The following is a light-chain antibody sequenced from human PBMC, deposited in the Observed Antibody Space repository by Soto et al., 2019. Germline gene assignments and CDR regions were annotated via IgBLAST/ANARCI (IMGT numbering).Light chain of an antibody. CDR3: QQYDTLSLT. CDR2: GAS. Sequence: DLQMTQSPSSLSASVGDRVTITCQASQDITNYLNWYQQKPGKAPKLLIYGASNLEAGVPSRFSGSGSGTDFTFTISSLHPEDIATYYCQQYDTLSLTFGGGTKVEIK. V-gene: IGKV1-33*01. CDR1: QDITNY. J-gene: IGKJ4*01.